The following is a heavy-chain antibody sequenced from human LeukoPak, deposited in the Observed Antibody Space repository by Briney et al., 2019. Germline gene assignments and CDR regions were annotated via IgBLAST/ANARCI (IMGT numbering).Heavy chain of an antibody. D-gene: IGHD3-22*01. J-gene: IGHJ4*02. CDR1: GYTFTSYY. CDR3: ASDSSGYYRGY. Sequence: GASVKVSCKASGYTFTSYYMHWVRQAPGQGLEWMGIINPSGGSTSYAQKFQGRVTMTRDMSTSTVYMELSSLRSDDTAVYYCASDSSGYYRGYWGQGTLVTVSS. CDR2: INPSGGST. V-gene: IGHV1-46*01.